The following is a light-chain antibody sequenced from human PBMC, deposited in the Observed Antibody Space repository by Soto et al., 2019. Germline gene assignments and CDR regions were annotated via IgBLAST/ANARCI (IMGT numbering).Light chain of an antibody. Sequence: EIVLTQSPATLSLYPGERATLSCRASQSVWTYLAWYQQKRGQAPRLLMYDASNRASGVPARFSSSGSGTDFTLTISSLEPEDFAVYYCQQRNNWPPYTFGQGT. V-gene: IGKV3-11*01. J-gene: IGKJ2*01. CDR2: DAS. CDR3: QQRNNWPPYT. CDR1: QSVWTY.